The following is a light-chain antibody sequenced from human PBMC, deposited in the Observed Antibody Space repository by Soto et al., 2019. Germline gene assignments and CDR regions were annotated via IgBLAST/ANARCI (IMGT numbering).Light chain of an antibody. Sequence: DIQMTQSPTSLSASVGDRVTITCRASQSITNYLNWYQQKPGKAPNLLIYGASSLQSGVPSRFSGSGSGTDFTLTISSLQPEDFATYYCQQSYSKRTFGQGTKVEIK. J-gene: IGKJ1*01. CDR2: GAS. CDR1: QSITNY. CDR3: QQSYSKRT. V-gene: IGKV1-39*01.